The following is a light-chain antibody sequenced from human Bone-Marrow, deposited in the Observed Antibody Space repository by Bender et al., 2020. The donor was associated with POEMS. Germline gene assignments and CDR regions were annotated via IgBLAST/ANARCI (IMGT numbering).Light chain of an antibody. V-gene: IGLV3-21*02. Sequence: SSLLTQPPSVAVAPGETARLTCGGDNIGSRSVHWYQQRPGQAPVLVVYDDRLRPSGIPERFSGSNSGAERYLTISSLQSEDEADYYCQTWNTGIQLFGGGTKLTVL. J-gene: IGLJ2*01. CDR3: QTWNTGIQL. CDR1: NIGSRS. CDR2: DDR.